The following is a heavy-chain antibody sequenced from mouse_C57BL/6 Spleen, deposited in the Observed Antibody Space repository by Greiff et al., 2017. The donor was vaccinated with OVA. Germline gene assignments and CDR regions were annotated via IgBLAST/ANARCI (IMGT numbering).Heavy chain of an antibody. J-gene: IGHJ1*03. CDR2: IYPGSGNT. CDR1: GYTFTDYY. V-gene: IGHV1-76*01. CDR3: ARRDYSYWYFDV. D-gene: IGHD2-12*01. Sequence: VQLKESGAELVRPGASVKLSCKASGYTFTDYYINWVKQRPGQGLEWIARIYPGSGNTYYNEKFKGKATLTAEKSSSTAYMQLSSLTSEDSAVYFCARRDYSYWYFDVWGTGTTVTVSS.